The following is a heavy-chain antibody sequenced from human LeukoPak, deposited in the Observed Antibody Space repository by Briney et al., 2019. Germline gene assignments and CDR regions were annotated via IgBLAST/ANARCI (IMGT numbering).Heavy chain of an antibody. CDR1: GGSISSSNYY. J-gene: IGHJ5*02. D-gene: IGHD6-13*01. CDR3: ARGGSSSWYWNWFDP. V-gene: IGHV4-39*01. CDR2: IYYSGST. Sequence: SETLSLTCTVSGGSISSSNYYWGWIRQPPGKGLEWIGSIYYSGSTYYNPSLKSRVTISVATSKNQFSLKLSPVTAADTAVYYCARGGSSSWYWNWFDPWGQGTLVTVSS.